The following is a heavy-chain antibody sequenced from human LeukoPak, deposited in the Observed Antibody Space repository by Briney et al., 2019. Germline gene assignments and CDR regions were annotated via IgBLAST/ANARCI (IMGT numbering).Heavy chain of an antibody. Sequence: ASVKVSCKAAGYTFTNYDINWVRQATGQGLEWMGWMNPNSGNTGYAQKFQGRVTITRNTSISTAYMELSSLRSEDTAVYYCARDSRIAAAAVHYWGQGTLVTVSS. V-gene: IGHV1-8*03. CDR1: GYTFTNYD. CDR2: MNPNSGNT. J-gene: IGHJ4*02. D-gene: IGHD6-13*01. CDR3: ARDSRIAAAAVHY.